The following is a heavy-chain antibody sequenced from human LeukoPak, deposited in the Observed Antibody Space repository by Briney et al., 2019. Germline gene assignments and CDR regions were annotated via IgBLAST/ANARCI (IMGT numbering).Heavy chain of an antibody. V-gene: IGHV4-34*01. CDR2: INHSGST. J-gene: IGHJ4*02. CDR3: ARGYSYGYVDY. CDR1: GGSFSGYY. D-gene: IGHD5-18*01. Sequence: SETLSLTCAVYGGSFSGYYWSWIRQPPGKGLEWIGEINHSGSTNYNPSLKSRVTISVDTSENQFSLKLSSVTAADTAVYYCARGYSYGYVDYWGQGTLVTVSS.